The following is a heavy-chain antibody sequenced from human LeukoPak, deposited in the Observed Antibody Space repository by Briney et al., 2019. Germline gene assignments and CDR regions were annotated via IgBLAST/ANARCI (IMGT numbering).Heavy chain of an antibody. CDR2: ISAYNGNT. CDR3: ARGPLLYYDNYDAFDI. D-gene: IGHD3-22*01. V-gene: IGHV1-18*01. Sequence: ASVKVSCKASGYTFTSYGISWVRQAPGQGLEWMGWISAYNGNTNYAQKLQGRVTMTTDTSTSTAYMELRSLRSDDTAVYYCARGPLLYYDNYDAFDIWGQGTMVTVSS. CDR1: GYTFTSYG. J-gene: IGHJ3*02.